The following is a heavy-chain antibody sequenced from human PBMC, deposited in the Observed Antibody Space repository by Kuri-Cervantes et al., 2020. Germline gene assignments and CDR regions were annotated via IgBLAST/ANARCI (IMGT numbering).Heavy chain of an antibody. J-gene: IGHJ5*02. CDR2: ISGSGGST. V-gene: IGHV3-23*01. D-gene: IGHD3-3*01. CDR3: AKDLISRFHWFDP. CDR1: GFTFGDYA. Sequence: GGSLRLSCIMSGFTFGDYAMSWFRQAPGKGLEWVSAISGSGGSTYYADSVKGRFTISRDNSKNTLYLQMNSLRAEDTAVYYCAKDLISRFHWFDPWGQGTLVTVSS.